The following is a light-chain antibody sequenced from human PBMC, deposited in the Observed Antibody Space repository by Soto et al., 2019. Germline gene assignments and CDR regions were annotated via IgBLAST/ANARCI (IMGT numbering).Light chain of an antibody. CDR1: QDINTY. CDR3: PQRKSYPIT. CDR2: AAS. V-gene: IGKV1-9*01. J-gene: IGKJ5*01. Sequence: DIQLTQSPSFLSASVGDRVTITCRASQDINTYLAWYQQKPGKAPKLLIFAASTLQNGVPSRFSGSGSGTEFTVTITSLQPEDFETYYCPQRKSYPITFGQGTRLEIK.